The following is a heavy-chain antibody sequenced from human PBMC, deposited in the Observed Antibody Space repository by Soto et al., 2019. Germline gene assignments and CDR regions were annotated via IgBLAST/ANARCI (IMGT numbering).Heavy chain of an antibody. CDR2: IYSGGST. J-gene: IGHJ6*03. Sequence: LRLSCAASGFTVSSNYMSWVRQAPGKGLEWVSVIYSGGSTYYADSVKGRFTISRDNSKNTLYLQMNSLRAEDTAVYYCARAYSSSWTAYMDVWGKGTTVTVSS. V-gene: IGHV3-66*01. CDR3: ARAYSSSWTAYMDV. D-gene: IGHD6-13*01. CDR1: GFTVSSNY.